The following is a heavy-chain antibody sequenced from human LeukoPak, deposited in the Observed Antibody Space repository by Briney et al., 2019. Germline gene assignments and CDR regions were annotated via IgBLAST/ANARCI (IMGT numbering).Heavy chain of an antibody. V-gene: IGHV3-30-3*01. J-gene: IGHJ4*02. Sequence: PGGSLRLSCAASGFTFSNNWMSWVRQAPGKGLEWVAVISYDGSNKYYADSVKGRFTISRDNSKNTLYLQMNSLRAEDTAVYYCARAQPEQLVLGYFDYWGQGTLVTVSS. CDR2: ISYDGSNK. CDR3: ARAQPEQLVLGYFDY. CDR1: GFTFSNNW. D-gene: IGHD6-6*01.